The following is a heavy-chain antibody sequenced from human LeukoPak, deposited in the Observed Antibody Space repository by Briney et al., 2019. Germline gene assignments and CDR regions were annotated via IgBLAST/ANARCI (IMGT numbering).Heavy chain of an antibody. Sequence: GGSLGLSCAASGFTFSSYAMSWVRQAPGKGLEWVSAISGSGGSTYYADSVKGRFTISRDNSKNTLYLQMNSLRAEDTAVYYCARVLSTRRGGRIFGVALSYYYMDVWGKGTTVTVSS. V-gene: IGHV3-23*01. CDR2: ISGSGGST. J-gene: IGHJ6*03. CDR3: ARVLSTRRGGRIFGVALSYYYMDV. D-gene: IGHD3-3*02. CDR1: GFTFSSYA.